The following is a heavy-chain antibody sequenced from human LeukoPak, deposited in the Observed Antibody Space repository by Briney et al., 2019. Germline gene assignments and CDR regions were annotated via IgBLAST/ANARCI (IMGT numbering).Heavy chain of an antibody. Sequence: ASVKVSCKASGYTFTSYDIDWVRQATGQGLEWMGWMNPNSGNTGHAQKFQGRVTMTRNTSISTAYMELSSLRSEDTAVYYCARGLVVPAAYYYYYYMDVWGKGTTVTVSS. J-gene: IGHJ6*03. CDR2: MNPNSGNT. CDR1: GYTFTSYD. V-gene: IGHV1-8*01. CDR3: ARGLVVPAAYYYYYYMDV. D-gene: IGHD2-2*01.